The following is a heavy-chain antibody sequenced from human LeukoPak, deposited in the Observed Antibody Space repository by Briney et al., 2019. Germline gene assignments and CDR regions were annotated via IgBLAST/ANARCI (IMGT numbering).Heavy chain of an antibody. CDR3: ASVAYGSGSYYSYYFDY. CDR2: FYDSGST. J-gene: IGHJ4*02. Sequence: SETLSLTCPVSCGSLSDYYWSWIRQPPGKGLEWIGYFYDSGSTDYSPSLKSRVTISEDTSKNQFSLKLSSVTTADTAVYYCASVAYGSGSYYSYYFDYWGQGTLVTVSS. D-gene: IGHD3-10*01. V-gene: IGHV4-59*01. CDR1: CGSLSDYY.